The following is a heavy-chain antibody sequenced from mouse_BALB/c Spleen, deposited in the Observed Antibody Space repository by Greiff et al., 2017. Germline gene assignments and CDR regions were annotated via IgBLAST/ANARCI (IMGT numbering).Heavy chain of an antibody. CDR2: IRNKANGYTT. J-gene: IGHJ3*01. CDR3: ARDRAGSFAY. D-gene: IGHD3-3*01. V-gene: IGHV7-3*02. Sequence: EVKVVESGGGLVQPGGSLRLSCATSGFTFTDYYMSWVRQPPGKALEWLGFIRNKANGYTTEYSASVKGRFTISRDNSQSILYLQMNTLKAEDSATYYCARDRAGSFAYWGQGTLVTVSA. CDR1: GFTFTDYY.